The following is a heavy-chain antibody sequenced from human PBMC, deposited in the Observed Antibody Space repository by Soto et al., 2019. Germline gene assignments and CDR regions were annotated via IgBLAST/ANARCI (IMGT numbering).Heavy chain of an antibody. CDR3: ARDLALFIAAAGPQGDY. J-gene: IGHJ4*02. CDR1: GYTFTSYG. CDR2: ISAYNGNT. Sequence: QVQLVQSGAEVKKPGASVKVSCKASGYTFTSYGISWVRQAPGQGLEWMGWISAYNGNTNYAQKLQGRVTMNTDTSTSTAYMELRSLRSDDTAVYYCARDLALFIAAAGPQGDYWGQGTLVTVSS. V-gene: IGHV1-18*01. D-gene: IGHD6-13*01.